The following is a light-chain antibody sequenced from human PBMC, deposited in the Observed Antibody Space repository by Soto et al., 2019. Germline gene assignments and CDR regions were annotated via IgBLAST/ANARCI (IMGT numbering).Light chain of an antibody. CDR3: QRYGDSPYT. V-gene: IGKV3-20*01. CDR1: QSVSGTY. CDR2: GAS. J-gene: IGKJ2*01. Sequence: ESVLTQSPGTLSLSPGERATLYCRASQSVSGTYFAWYQQKPGQAPRLLIYGASSRATGIPDRVSGSGSGTVFTLTISRLGPEDFAVYYCQRYGDSPYTFGQGSKLDIE.